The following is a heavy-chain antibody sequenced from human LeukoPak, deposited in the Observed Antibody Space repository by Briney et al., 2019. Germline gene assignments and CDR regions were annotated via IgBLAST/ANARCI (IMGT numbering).Heavy chain of an antibody. D-gene: IGHD3-9*01. CDR3: ARLPLVLRYFDWLLSPLDY. Sequence: GGSLRLSCAASGFTLSSYAMHWVRQAPGKGLEWVAVISYDGSNKYYADSVKGRFTISRDNSKNTLYLQMNSLRAEDTAVYYCARLPLVLRYFDWLLSPLDYWGQGTLVTVSS. V-gene: IGHV3-30*04. J-gene: IGHJ4*02. CDR1: GFTLSSYA. CDR2: ISYDGSNK.